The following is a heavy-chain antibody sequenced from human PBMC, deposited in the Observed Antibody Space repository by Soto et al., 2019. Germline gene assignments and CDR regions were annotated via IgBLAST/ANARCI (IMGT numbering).Heavy chain of an antibody. CDR3: ASHDSSGYNAFHI. D-gene: IGHD3-22*01. Sequence: GESLKISCKGSGYSFTSYWIGWVRRMPGKGLEWMGIIYPGDSDTRYSPSFQGQVTISADKSISTAYLQWSSLKASDTAMYYCASHDSSGYNAFHIWGQGKMVTVSS. J-gene: IGHJ3*02. V-gene: IGHV5-51*01. CDR2: IYPGDSDT. CDR1: GYSFTSYW.